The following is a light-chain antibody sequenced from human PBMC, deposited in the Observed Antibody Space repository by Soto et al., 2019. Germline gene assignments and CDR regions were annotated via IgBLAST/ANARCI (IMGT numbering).Light chain of an antibody. CDR3: QQYVSIPLT. Sequence: EIVLTQSPGTLSLSPGERATLSCRASQSVGTYLAWYQQKPGQAPRLLIYGASSRATGIPDRFSGSGSGTDFTLTISRLEPEDFAVYYCQQYVSIPLTFGGGTKVDSK. J-gene: IGKJ4*01. CDR2: GAS. V-gene: IGKV3-20*01. CDR1: QSVGTY.